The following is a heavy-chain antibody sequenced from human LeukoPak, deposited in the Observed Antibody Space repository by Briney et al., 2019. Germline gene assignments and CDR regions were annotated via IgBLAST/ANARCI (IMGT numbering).Heavy chain of an antibody. J-gene: IGHJ4*02. CDR3: AKPLGGVGQHNDY. V-gene: IGHV3-23*01. CDR1: GFTFSSYA. D-gene: IGHD2-21*01. Sequence: GGSLRLSCAASGFTFSSYAMSWVRQAPGKGLEWVSAISGSGGSTYYADSVKGRFTISRDNSKNTLYLQMNSLRAEGTAVYYCAKPLGGVGQHNDYWGQGTLVTVSS. CDR2: ISGSGGST.